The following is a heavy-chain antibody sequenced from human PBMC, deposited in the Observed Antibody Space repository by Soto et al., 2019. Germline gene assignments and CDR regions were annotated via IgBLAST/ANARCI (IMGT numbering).Heavy chain of an antibody. CDR3: ATLGIVRAWRGRTRDYYYGMDV. V-gene: IGHV1-24*01. CDR1: GYTLTELS. J-gene: IGHJ6*02. Sequence: SVKVSCEVSGYTLTELSMHWVRQAPVKGLEWMGGFDPEDGETIYAQKFQGRVTMTEDTSTDTAYMELSSLRSEETAVYYCATLGIVRAWRGRTRDYYYGMDVWGQGTTVTVSS. CDR2: FDPEDGET. D-gene: IGHD1-26*01.